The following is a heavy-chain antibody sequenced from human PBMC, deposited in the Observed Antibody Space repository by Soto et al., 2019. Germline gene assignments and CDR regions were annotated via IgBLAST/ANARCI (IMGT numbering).Heavy chain of an antibody. CDR1: GFTFSSYG. V-gene: IGHV3-30*18. D-gene: IGHD3-10*01. CDR2: ISYDGSNK. J-gene: IGHJ6*03. Sequence: GGSLRLSCAASGFTFSSYGMHWVRQAPGKGLEWVAVISYDGSNKYYADSVKGRFTISRDNSKNTLYLQMNSLRAEDTAVYYCAKARVRGDIRYYYMDVWGKGTTVTVSS. CDR3: AKARVRGDIRYYYMDV.